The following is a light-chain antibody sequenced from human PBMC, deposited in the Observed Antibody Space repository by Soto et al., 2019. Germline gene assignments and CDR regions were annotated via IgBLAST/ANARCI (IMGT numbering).Light chain of an antibody. CDR1: SGHSNYA. V-gene: IGLV4-69*01. J-gene: IGLJ3*02. Sequence: QSVLTQSPSASASLGASVKLTCTLSSGHSNYAIAWHQQQPEKGPRYLMKVNSDGSHYKGDGIPDRFSGSSSGAERYLTISSLQSEDEADYYCQTWGTGLWVLGGGTKVTVL. CDR2: VNSDGSH. CDR3: QTWGTGLWV.